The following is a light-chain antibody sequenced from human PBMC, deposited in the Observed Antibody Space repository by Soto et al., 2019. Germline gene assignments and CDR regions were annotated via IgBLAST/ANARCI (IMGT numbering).Light chain of an antibody. CDR2: RAS. CDR1: QSVSSNY. CDR3: QQYGSSPRFT. Sequence: EIVLTQSPGTLSLSPGERATLSCRASQSVSSNYLAWYQQKPGQAPKVLIYRASSRATGIPDRFSGSGSGTDFTLTISRLEPEDFAVYYCQQYGSSPRFTFGPGTKVDI. J-gene: IGKJ3*01. V-gene: IGKV3-20*01.